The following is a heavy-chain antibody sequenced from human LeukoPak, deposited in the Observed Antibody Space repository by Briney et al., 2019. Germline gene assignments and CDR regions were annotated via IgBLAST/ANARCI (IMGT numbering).Heavy chain of an antibody. CDR2: IYPGDSDT. V-gene: IGHV5-51*01. Sequence: GESLKISCKGSGYSFTSYWIGWVRQMPGKGLEWMGIIYPGDSDTRYSPSFQGQVTISADKSISTAYLQWSSLKASDTAMYYCARERYSYGSEDLRGAFDIWGQGTMVTVSS. CDR3: ARERYSYGSEDLRGAFDI. CDR1: GYSFTSYW. J-gene: IGHJ3*02. D-gene: IGHD5-18*01.